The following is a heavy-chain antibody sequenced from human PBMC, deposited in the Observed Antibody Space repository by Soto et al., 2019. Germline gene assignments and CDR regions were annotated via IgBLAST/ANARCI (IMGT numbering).Heavy chain of an antibody. CDR3: AKGRQVVRQLAISPWFDP. CDR1: GFTFSSYA. D-gene: IGHD6-13*01. Sequence: EVQLLESGGGLVQPGGSLRLSCAASGFTFSSYAMSWVRQAPGKGLEWVSAISGSGGSTYYADSVKGRFTISRDNSKNTLYLQMNSLRAEDTAVYYCAKGRQVVRQLAISPWFDPWGQGTLVTVSS. CDR2: ISGSGGST. V-gene: IGHV3-23*01. J-gene: IGHJ5*02.